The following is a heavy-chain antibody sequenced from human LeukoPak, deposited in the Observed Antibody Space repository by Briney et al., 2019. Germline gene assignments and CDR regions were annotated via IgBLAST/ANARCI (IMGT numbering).Heavy chain of an antibody. CDR1: EFAVSSNT. Sequence: PGGSLRLSCAASEFAVSSNTMSWVRQAPGRGLEWVSVIYSGGSTNYADSVKGRFTISRDNSKNTLYLQMSSLRAEDTAVYYCARDYGSGSYRWNWGQGTLVTVSS. V-gene: IGHV3-53*01. CDR3: ARDYGSGSYRWN. D-gene: IGHD3-10*01. CDR2: IYSGGST. J-gene: IGHJ4*02.